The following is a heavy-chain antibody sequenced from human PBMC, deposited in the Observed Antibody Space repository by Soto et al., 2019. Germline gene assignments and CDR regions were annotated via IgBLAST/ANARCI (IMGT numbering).Heavy chain of an antibody. J-gene: IGHJ5*02. V-gene: IGHV4-34*01. D-gene: IGHD4-4*01. CDR2: INHSGST. Sequence: SETLSLTCAVYGGSFSGYYWSWIRQPPGKGLEWIGEINHSGSTNYNPSLKSRITISVDTSKNQFSLKLSSVTAADTAVYYCAREKKRTVTTGRRRNWFDPWGQGTLVTVSS. CDR1: GGSFSGYY. CDR3: AREKKRTVTTGRRRNWFDP.